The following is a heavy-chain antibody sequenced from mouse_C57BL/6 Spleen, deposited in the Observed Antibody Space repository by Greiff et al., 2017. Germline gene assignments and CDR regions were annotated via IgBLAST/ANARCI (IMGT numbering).Heavy chain of an antibody. V-gene: IGHV1-81*01. D-gene: IGHD1-1*01. Sequence: VKLQESGAELARPGASVKLSCKASGYTFTSYGISWVKQRTGQGLEWIGEIYPRSGNTYYNEKFKGKATLTADKSSSTAYMELRSLTSEDSAVYFCAREDYYYGSSPYYFDYWGQGTTLTVSS. J-gene: IGHJ2*01. CDR1: GYTFTSYG. CDR2: IYPRSGNT. CDR3: AREDYYYGSSPYYFDY.